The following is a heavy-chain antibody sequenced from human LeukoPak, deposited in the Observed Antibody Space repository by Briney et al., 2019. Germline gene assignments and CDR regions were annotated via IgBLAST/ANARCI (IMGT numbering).Heavy chain of an antibody. V-gene: IGHV3-74*01. Sequence: GGSLRLSCAASGFIFSNNWMHWVRQTPGKGLEWVSRITPDGTGATYADSVKGRFTIFRDNAQNMVYLQMNSLRVEDTAVYYCVRDLQVWELQYWGQGTLVTVPS. CDR2: ITPDGTGA. J-gene: IGHJ1*01. CDR3: VRDLQVWELQY. CDR1: GFIFSNNW. D-gene: IGHD1-26*01.